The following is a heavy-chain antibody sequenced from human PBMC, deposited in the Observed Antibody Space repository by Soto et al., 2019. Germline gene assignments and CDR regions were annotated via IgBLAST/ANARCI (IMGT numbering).Heavy chain of an antibody. V-gene: IGHV1-18*01. CDR3: TRGERLCGGDGGYVDIFAA. J-gene: IGHJ3*01. Sequence: GASVKVSCKASGYTFASYGISWVRQAPGQGLEWMGWISGYNGYTIYTQSLQGRVTMTTDTTTSTVYMDLRSLRSDDTAVYYCTRGERLCGGDGGYVDIFAAWGQGTMVTVSS. CDR2: ISGYNGYT. D-gene: IGHD2-21*01. CDR1: GYTFASYG.